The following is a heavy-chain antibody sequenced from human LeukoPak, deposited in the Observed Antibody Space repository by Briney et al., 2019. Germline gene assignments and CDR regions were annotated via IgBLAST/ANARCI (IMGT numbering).Heavy chain of an antibody. CDR2: INPKSGGT. CDR3: AREEPDYGDYQINY. Sequence: GASVKVSCKASGYTFTDYYIHWVRQAPGQGLEWVGWINPKSGGTNYALRFQDRVTMTWDTSSSTAYMELSRLRSGDTGVYYCAREEPDYGDYQINYWGQGTLVTVSS. CDR1: GYTFTDYY. D-gene: IGHD4-17*01. J-gene: IGHJ4*02. V-gene: IGHV1-2*02.